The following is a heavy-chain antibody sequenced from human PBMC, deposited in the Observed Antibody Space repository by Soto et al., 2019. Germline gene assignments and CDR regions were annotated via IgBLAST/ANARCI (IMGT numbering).Heavy chain of an antibody. CDR3: TRGPPRVQWFDP. J-gene: IGHJ5*02. CDR2: IYFTGST. V-gene: IGHV4-61*01. Sequence: TLSLTCTVSGGAVSSGTYYWSWIRQPPGKGLEWIGHIYFTGSTNYNPSLKSRVTMSLDTSRNQFSLKLSSVTAADTAVYYCTRGPPRVQWFDPWGLGTLVTVSS. CDR1: GGAVSSGTYY.